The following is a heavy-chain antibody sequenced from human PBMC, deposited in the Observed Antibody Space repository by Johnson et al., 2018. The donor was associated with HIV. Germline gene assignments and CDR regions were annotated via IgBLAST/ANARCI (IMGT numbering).Heavy chain of an antibody. CDR2: ISYDGSKK. J-gene: IGHJ3*02. CDR3: ATAPYYDFWSGPDAFDI. V-gene: IGHV3-30*04. CDR1: GFTFSSYA. Sequence: QVQLVESGGGVVQPGRSLRLSCAASGFTFSSYAMHWVRQAPGKGLEWVAVISYDGSKKYYADSVKGRFTISRDNSTNTLYLQMNSLRAEDTAVYYCATAPYYDFWSGPDAFDIWGQGTMVTVSS. D-gene: IGHD3-3*01.